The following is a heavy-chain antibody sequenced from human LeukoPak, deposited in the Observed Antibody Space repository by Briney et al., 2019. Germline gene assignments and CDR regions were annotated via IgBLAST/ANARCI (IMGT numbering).Heavy chain of an antibody. J-gene: IGHJ4*02. CDR3: AREGPPEGATTNYFDY. CDR2: IYYSGST. D-gene: IGHD5-12*01. Sequence: SETLSLTCTVSGGSISSGDYYWSWIRQPPGKGLEWIGYIYYSGSTYYNPSLKSRVTISVDTSKNQFSLKLSSVTAADTAVYYCAREGPPEGATTNYFDYWGQGTLVTVSS. CDR1: GGSISSGDYY. V-gene: IGHV4-30-4*01.